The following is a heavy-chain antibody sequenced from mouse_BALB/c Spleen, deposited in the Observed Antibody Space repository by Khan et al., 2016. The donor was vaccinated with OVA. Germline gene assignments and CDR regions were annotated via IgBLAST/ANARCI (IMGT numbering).Heavy chain of an antibody. J-gene: IGHJ2*01. V-gene: IGHV1-4*01. CDR1: GYTFTSYT. CDR3: ARTHER. CDR2: INPSSGYT. Sequence: VQLQQSGAELARPGASVKMSCKASGYTFTSYTMHWVKQRPGQGLEWIGYINPSSGYTKDNQKFRDKATLTADKSSSTAYMQLSSLTSEDSEVYDCARTHERWCEGTTLTVSS.